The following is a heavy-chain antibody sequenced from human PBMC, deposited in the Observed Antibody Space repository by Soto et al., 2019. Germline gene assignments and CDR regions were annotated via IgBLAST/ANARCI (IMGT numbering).Heavy chain of an antibody. CDR2: ITSSGVTT. Sequence: PVGSLRLSCVASGFSFSSYAMGWVRQAPGKGLEWVSAITSSGVTTYYADSVKGRFTISRDNSKNTVYLQMNSLRGEDTAVFFCAKGDQHVAYYFFDYWGLGTLVTVSS. D-gene: IGHD2-2*01. V-gene: IGHV3-23*01. CDR1: GFSFSSYA. J-gene: IGHJ4*02. CDR3: AKGDQHVAYYFFDY.